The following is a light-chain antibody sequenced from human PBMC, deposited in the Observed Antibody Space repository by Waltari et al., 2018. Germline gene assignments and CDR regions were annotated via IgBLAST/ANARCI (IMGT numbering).Light chain of an antibody. CDR2: WAS. Sequence: DIVMTQSPDSLAVSLGERATINCKSSQSVLYSSNNKYYLAWYQQKPGQPPKLLIYWASTRESGVPDRFSGSGSGTEFTLTISSLQAEDVAVYYCQQYYSTPQTFGQGTKVEIK. V-gene: IGKV4-1*01. J-gene: IGKJ1*01. CDR1: QSVLYSSNNKYY. CDR3: QQYYSTPQT.